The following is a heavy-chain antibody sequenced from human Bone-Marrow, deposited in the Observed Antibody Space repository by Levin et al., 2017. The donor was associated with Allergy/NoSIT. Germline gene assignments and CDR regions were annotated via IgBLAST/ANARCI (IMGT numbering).Heavy chain of an antibody. D-gene: IGHD5-12*01. CDR3: ARDKIVPTGDDNYYYYYGMDV. CDR2: IWYSGSRQ. V-gene: IGHV3-33*01. CDR1: GFTFTSYG. J-gene: IGHJ6*02. Sequence: SCAASGFTFTSYGMHWVRQAPGKGLEWVAVIWYSGSRQYYGDSVTGRFTFSRDNSKNTLYLQMNSLRVEDTAVYYCARDKIVPTGDDNYYYYYGMDVWGQGTTVTVSS.